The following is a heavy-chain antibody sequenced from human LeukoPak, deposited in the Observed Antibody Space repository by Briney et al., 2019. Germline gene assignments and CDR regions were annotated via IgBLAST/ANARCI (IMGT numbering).Heavy chain of an antibody. D-gene: IGHD3-3*01. J-gene: IGHJ6*03. CDR2: IYTSGST. Sequence: SETLSLTCTVSGGSISSGSYYWSWIRQPAGKGLEWIGRIYTSGSTNYDPSLKSRVTISVDTSKNQFSLKLSSVTAADTAVYYCARGYDFWPLYYYYMDVWGKGTTVTVSS. CDR1: GGSISSGSYY. V-gene: IGHV4-61*02. CDR3: ARGYDFWPLYYYYMDV.